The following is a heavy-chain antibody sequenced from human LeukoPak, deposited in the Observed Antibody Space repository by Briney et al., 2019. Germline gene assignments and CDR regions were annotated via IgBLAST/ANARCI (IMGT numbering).Heavy chain of an antibody. CDR3: AREARYDSSGYYFDY. V-gene: IGHV3-33*01. J-gene: IGHJ4*02. Sequence: GRSLRLSCAASGFNFSTYDMHWVRQARGKGLEWVAVIWYDGSNTYYVDSVKGRFTISRDNSKNTLYLQMNSLRAEDTAVYYCAREARYDSSGYYFDYWGQGTLVTVSS. CDR2: IWYDGSNT. D-gene: IGHD3-22*01. CDR1: GFNFSTYD.